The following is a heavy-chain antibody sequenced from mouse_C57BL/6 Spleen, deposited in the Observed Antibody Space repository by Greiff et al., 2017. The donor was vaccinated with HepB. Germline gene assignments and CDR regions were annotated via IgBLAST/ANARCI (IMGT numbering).Heavy chain of an antibody. CDR2: TYPYNGVS. Sequence: EVKLMESGPELVKPGASVKISCKASGYSFTGFYMHWVLQSHGNILDWIRYTYPYNGVSSYNQKFKGKATLTVDKSSSTASMELRSLTSEDSAVYYCARGAYGSLFDYWGQGTTLTVSS. D-gene: IGHD1-1*01. V-gene: IGHV1-31*01. CDR3: ARGAYGSLFDY. J-gene: IGHJ2*01. CDR1: GYSFTGFY.